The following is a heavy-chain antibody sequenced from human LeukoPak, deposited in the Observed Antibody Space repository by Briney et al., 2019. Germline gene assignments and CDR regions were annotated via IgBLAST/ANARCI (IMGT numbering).Heavy chain of an antibody. CDR1: GYTFTSYD. CDR2: MNPNSGNT. CDR3: ARGPRYYYDSSGYADY. Sequence: GASVKVSCKASGYTFTSYDINWVGQATGQGLEWMGWMNPNSGNTGYAQKFQGRVTMTRNTSISTAYMELSSLRSEDTAVYYCARGPRYYYDSSGYADYWGQGTLVTVSS. J-gene: IGHJ4*02. D-gene: IGHD3-22*01. V-gene: IGHV1-8*01.